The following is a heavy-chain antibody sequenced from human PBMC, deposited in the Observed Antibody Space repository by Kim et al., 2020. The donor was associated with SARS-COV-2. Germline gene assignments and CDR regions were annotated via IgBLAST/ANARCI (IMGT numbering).Heavy chain of an antibody. V-gene: IGHV1-3*01. CDR3: LGGFYFDY. CDR2: GNGKT. D-gene: IGHD3-16*01. Sequence: GNGKTIYSQEFQGRVTFTTDTSASTAYMELSFLRSEDSAVYYCLGGFYFDYWGQGTLVTVSS. J-gene: IGHJ4*02.